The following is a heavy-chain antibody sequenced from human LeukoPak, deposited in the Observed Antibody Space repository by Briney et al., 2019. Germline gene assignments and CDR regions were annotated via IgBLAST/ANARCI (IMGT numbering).Heavy chain of an antibody. CDR1: GFTFSDYY. D-gene: IGHD1-26*01. Sequence: GGSLRLSCAASGFTFSDYYMSWIRQAPGKGLEWVSTIKGTGLTTYYADSVKGRFTISRDNAKNSLSLQMNSLRAEDTAVYYCARDPYNGNYGDSYYYFMDAWGKGTTVTISS. V-gene: IGHV3-11*04. J-gene: IGHJ6*03. CDR2: IKGTGLTT. CDR3: ARDPYNGNYGDSYYYFMDA.